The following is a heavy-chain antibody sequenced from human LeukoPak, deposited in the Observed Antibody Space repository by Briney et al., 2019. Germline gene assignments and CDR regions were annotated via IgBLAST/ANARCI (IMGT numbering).Heavy chain of an antibody. CDR3: ARRNAMDV. CDR1: GFTFSNYW. Sequence: GGSLRLSCAASGFTFSNYWMTWVRQASGKGLEWVANINRDGSERYYVDSVKGRFTISRDDAKSSLYLQMNSLRAEDTAVYYCARRNAMDVWGQGTTVIVFS. J-gene: IGHJ6*02. V-gene: IGHV3-7*03. CDR2: INRDGSER.